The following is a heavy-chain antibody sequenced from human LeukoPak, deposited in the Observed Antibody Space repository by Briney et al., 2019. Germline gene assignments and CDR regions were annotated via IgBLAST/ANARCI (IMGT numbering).Heavy chain of an antibody. CDR3: ARGFSYNHFDY. CDR2: ISYDGGNI. J-gene: IGHJ4*02. CDR1: GFTVSSYG. Sequence: GGSLRLSCAASGFTVSSYGMHWVRQAPGKGLEWVAVISYDGGNIHYADSVKGRFTISRDNSKNTLYLQMNNLRAEDTAVYYCARGFSYNHFDYWGQGTLVTVSS. V-gene: IGHV3-30*03. D-gene: IGHD5-24*01.